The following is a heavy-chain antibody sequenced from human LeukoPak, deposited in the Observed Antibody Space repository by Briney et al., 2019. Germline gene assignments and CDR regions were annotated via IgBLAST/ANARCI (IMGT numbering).Heavy chain of an antibody. CDR1: GFTFSSNY. V-gene: IGHV3-53*01. J-gene: IGHJ6*02. CDR3: ARGPYSSSSDPTDYYYYGMDV. Sequence: GGSLRLSCAASGFTFSSNYMSWVRQAPGKGLEWVSVIYSGGSTYYADSVKGRFTISRDNSKNTLYLQMNSLRAEDTAVYYCARGPYSSSSDPTDYYYYGMDVWGQGTTVTVSS. CDR2: IYSGGST. D-gene: IGHD6-6*01.